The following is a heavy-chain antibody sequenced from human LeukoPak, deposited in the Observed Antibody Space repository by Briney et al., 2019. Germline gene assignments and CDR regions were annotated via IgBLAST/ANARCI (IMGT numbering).Heavy chain of an antibody. CDR2: ISDSGGDT. V-gene: IGHV3-23*01. CDR1: GFTFSNSA. J-gene: IGHJ6*02. D-gene: IGHD3-3*01. CDR3: AKALERFLEWLLSDYYYGMDV. Sequence: GGSLRLSCAASGFTFSNSAMSWVRQAPGKGLGWVSIISDSGGDTYYADSVKGRFTISRDNSKNTLYLQMNSLRAEDTAVYYCAKALERFLEWLLSDYYYGMDVWGQGTTVTVSS.